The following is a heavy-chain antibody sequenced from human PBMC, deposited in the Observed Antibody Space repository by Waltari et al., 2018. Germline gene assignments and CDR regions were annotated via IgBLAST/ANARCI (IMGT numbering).Heavy chain of an antibody. CDR2: INSAGHGI. CDR1: GFTFSDYW. CDR3: ARKGGRGYTYGPFYFDS. V-gene: IGHV3-74*01. J-gene: IGHJ4*02. Sequence: EVQLLEAGGDLVQPGGSLRLSCAASGFTFSDYWMHWGRQAPGKGLVWVALINSAGHGITYSDSFQGRFTILRDNTKNTVYLQLNSLRADDTAVYYCARKGGRGYTYGPFYFDSWGRGTLVTVSS. D-gene: IGHD5-18*01.